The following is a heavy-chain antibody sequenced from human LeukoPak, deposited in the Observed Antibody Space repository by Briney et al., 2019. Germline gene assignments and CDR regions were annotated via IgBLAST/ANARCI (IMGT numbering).Heavy chain of an antibody. CDR1: GFTFSDYY. D-gene: IGHD6-13*01. J-gene: IGHJ4*02. V-gene: IGHV3-11*04. CDR3: ARGIEAAGSLFDY. Sequence: PGGSLRLSCAASGFTFSDYYLSWIRQAPGKGLEWVSYTSSSASTINYADSVRGRFTISRDNAKNSLYLQMNSLRAEDTAVYYCARGIEAAGSLFDYWGQGTLVTVSS. CDR2: TSSSASTI.